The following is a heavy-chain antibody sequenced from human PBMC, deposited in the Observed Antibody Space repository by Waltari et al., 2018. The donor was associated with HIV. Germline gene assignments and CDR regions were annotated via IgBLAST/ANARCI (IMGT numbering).Heavy chain of an antibody. D-gene: IGHD2-21*02. CDR2: IHTSVST. Sequence: QVQLQESGPGLVKPSQTLSLTCTVSGGSIVSGNYYWSWIRQPAGKGLEWIGRIHTSVSTTYNPPRKSRVTISLDTSKTQFSLNLNSVTGADSAVYYCVRESRVYGRDSSYNWFDPWGQGTLVAVSS. J-gene: IGHJ5*02. CDR1: GGSIVSGNYY. V-gene: IGHV4-61*02. CDR3: VRESRVYGRDSSYNWFDP.